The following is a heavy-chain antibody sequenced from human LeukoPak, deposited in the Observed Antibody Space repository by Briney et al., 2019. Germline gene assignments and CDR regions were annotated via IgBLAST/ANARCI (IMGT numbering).Heavy chain of an antibody. CDR2: ISSSSSYI. CDR1: GFTFSAYS. D-gene: IGHD3-22*01. Sequence: GGSLRLSCEASGFTFSAYSMDWVRQAPGKGLEWVSSISSSSSYIYYADSVKGRFTISRDNAKNSLYLQMNSLRAEDTAVYYCARGYYYDSSGSYRDYWGQGTLVTVSS. J-gene: IGHJ4*02. CDR3: ARGYYYDSSGSYRDY. V-gene: IGHV3-21*01.